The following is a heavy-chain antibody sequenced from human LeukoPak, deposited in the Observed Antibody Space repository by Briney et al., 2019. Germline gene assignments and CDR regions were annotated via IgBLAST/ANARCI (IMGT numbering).Heavy chain of an antibody. CDR2: NYSSRSY. J-gene: IGHJ4*02. V-gene: IGHV4-59*08. Sequence: SETLSLTCTLSGGSISSYHWSWIRQTPGKGLEWIGHNYSSRSYNSFPYLRSRVTIAVDKTKNHFTLKLSTVTAADTDVYFCARQTRYRSGGTCFDSWGQGTMVAVSS. CDR3: ARQTRYRSGGTCFDS. D-gene: IGHD2-8*02. CDR1: GGSISSYH.